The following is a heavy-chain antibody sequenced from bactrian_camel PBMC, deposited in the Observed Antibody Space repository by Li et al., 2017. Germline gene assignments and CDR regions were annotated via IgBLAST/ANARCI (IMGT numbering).Heavy chain of an antibody. J-gene: IGHJ6*01. V-gene: IGHV3S53*01. CDR2: IASDGST. CDR1: GRTYNRYC. D-gene: IGHD5*01. CDR3: ASAVEATGWLHAGFGY. Sequence: HVQLVESGGGSVQSGGSLRLSCAAASGRTYNRYCMGWVRQAPGKEREGVAAIASDGSTSYADSVKGRFTISRDDAKNTVYLQLNSLRTEDTATYYCASAVEATGWLHAGFGYWGQGTQVTVS.